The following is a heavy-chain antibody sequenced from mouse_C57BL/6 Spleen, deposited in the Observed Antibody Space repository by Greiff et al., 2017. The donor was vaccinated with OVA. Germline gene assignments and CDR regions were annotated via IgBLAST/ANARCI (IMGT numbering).Heavy chain of an antibody. CDR1: GYAFSSSW. Sequence: VHLVESGPELVKPGASVKISCKASGYAFSSSWMNWVKQRPGKGLEWIGRIYPGDGDTNYNGKFKGKATLTADKSSSTAYMQLSSLTSEDSAVYFCARSEAGYYSNYAFDYWGQGTTLTVSS. D-gene: IGHD2-5*01. CDR3: ARSEAGYYSNYAFDY. V-gene: IGHV1-82*01. J-gene: IGHJ2*01. CDR2: IYPGDGDT.